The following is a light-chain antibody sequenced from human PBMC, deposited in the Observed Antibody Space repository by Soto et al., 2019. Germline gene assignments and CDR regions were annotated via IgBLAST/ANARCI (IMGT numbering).Light chain of an antibody. Sequence: QSVLTQPPSVSGAPGQRVTISCTGSSSNIGAGFDVHWYQQLPGTAPKLLIYGNGNRPSGVPDRFSGSNSGTSASLAITGLQADDEADYYCQSYDRSLSGSYVFGTGTKVTVL. CDR1: SSNIGAGFD. CDR3: QSYDRSLSGSYV. J-gene: IGLJ1*01. CDR2: GNG. V-gene: IGLV1-40*01.